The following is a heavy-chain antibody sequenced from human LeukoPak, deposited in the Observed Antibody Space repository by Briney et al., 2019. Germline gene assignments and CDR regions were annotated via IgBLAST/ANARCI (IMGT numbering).Heavy chain of an antibody. D-gene: IGHD2-15*01. V-gene: IGHV3-7*05. J-gene: IGHJ4*02. CDR1: GFTFSDYW. CDR3: ARVRGGGGHDY. Sequence: GGSLRLSCAASGFTFSDYWMSWVRQAPGKGLEWVANIKHDGSEKYYVDSVKGRFTISRDNAKNSLYLRMNTLRAEDTAVYYCARVRGGGGHDYWGQGTLVTVSS. CDR2: IKHDGSEK.